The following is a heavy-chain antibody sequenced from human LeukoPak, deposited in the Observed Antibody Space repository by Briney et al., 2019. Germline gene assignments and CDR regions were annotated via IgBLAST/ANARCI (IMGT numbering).Heavy chain of an antibody. Sequence: ASVKVSCKASGYTFTSYDINWVRQATGQGLEWMGWMNPNSGNTGYAQEFQGRVTMTRNTSISTAYMELSSLRSEDTAVYYCARAPGDLYYYYMDVWGKGPTVTISS. J-gene: IGHJ6*03. D-gene: IGHD7-27*01. V-gene: IGHV1-8*01. CDR3: ARAPGDLYYYYMDV. CDR2: MNPNSGNT. CDR1: GYTFTSYD.